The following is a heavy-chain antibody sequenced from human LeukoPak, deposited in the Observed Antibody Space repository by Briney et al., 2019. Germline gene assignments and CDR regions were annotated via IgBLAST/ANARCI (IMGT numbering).Heavy chain of an antibody. Sequence: GASVKVSCKASGYTFTSYGISWVRQAPGKGLEWMGWISAYNGNTNNAQKLQGRVTMTTDTSTSTAYMELRSLRSDDTAVYSCARDRVKVRGVIIPNWFDPWGQGTLVTVSS. CDR3: ARDRVKVRGVIIPNWFDP. CDR1: GYTFTSYG. CDR2: ISAYNGNT. J-gene: IGHJ5*02. D-gene: IGHD3-10*01. V-gene: IGHV1-18*01.